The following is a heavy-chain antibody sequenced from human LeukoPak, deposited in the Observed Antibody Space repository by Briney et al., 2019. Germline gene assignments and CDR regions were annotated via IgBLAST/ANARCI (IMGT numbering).Heavy chain of an antibody. J-gene: IGHJ4*02. V-gene: IGHV3-23*01. D-gene: IGHD2-15*01. CDR1: GCTFSSYA. CDR2: ISGSGGST. CDR3: AKDMYDNGWSSFDY. Sequence: PGGSLRLSCAASGCTFSSYAMSWVRQAPGKGLEWVSAISGSGGSTYYADSVKGRLTISRDNSKNTLYLQMNSLRAEDTAVYYCAKDMYDNGWSSFDYWGQGTLVTVSS.